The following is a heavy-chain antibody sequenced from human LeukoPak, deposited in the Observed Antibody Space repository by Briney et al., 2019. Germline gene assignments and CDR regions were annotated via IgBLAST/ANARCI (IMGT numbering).Heavy chain of an antibody. Sequence: GGSLRLSCAASGFTFSTYAMTWVRQAPGKGLEWVSGINSNGDEIYYADSVRGRFTISRDNSKNTLYLQMNSLRAEDTAVYYCAKGAYYDILTGYLYYFDYWGQGTLVTVSS. J-gene: IGHJ4*02. V-gene: IGHV3-23*01. D-gene: IGHD3-9*01. CDR2: INSNGDEI. CDR1: GFTFSTYA. CDR3: AKGAYYDILTGYLYYFDY.